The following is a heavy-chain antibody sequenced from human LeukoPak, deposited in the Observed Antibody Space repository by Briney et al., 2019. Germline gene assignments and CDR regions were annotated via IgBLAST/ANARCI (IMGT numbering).Heavy chain of an antibody. CDR2: TSYDGTNK. J-gene: IGHJ4*02. V-gene: IGHV3-30-3*01. CDR3: ARDTSSGWDY. Sequence: GGSLRLSCAASGFTFSTYAIHWVRQAPGKGLEWVAVTSYDGTNKYYADSVKGRFTISRDNSKNTLYFQLNSLRAEDTAVYYCARDTSSGWDYWGQGTLITVSS. CDR1: GFTFSTYA. D-gene: IGHD6-19*01.